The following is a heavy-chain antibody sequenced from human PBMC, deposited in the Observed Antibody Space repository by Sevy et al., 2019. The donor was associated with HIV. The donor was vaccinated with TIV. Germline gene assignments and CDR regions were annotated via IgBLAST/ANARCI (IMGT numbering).Heavy chain of an antibody. CDR3: ARELIQLSGGGLDY. J-gene: IGHJ4*02. D-gene: IGHD5-18*01. CDR1: GFTFSSYW. Sequence: GGSLRLSCAASGFTFSSYWMSWVRQAPGKGLEWVANIKQDGSEKYYVDSVKGRFTISRDNAKNSLYLQMNSLRAEDTAVYYCARELIQLSGGGLDYWGQGTLVTVSS. V-gene: IGHV3-7*03. CDR2: IKQDGSEK.